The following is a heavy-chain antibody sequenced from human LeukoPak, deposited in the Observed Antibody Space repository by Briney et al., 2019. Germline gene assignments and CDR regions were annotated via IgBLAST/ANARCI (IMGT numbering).Heavy chain of an antibody. CDR2: INPNSGGT. D-gene: IGHD3-22*01. CDR3: ASIADSSFYYFDY. J-gene: IGHJ4*02. CDR1: GYTFTGYY. Sequence: GASVKVSCKASGYTFTGYYMHWMRQAPGQGLEWMGWINPNSGGTNYAQKFQGRVTMTRDTSTSTVYMELSSLRSEGTAVYYCASIADSSFYYFDYWGQGTLVTVSS. V-gene: IGHV1-2*02.